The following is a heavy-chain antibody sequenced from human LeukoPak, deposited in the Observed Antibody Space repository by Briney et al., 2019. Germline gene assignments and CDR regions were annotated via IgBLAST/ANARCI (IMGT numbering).Heavy chain of an antibody. CDR2: ISSSGSTI. CDR1: GFTFSDYY. J-gene: IGHJ6*02. CDR3: ARETGPPETNIVVVPAAIPYGMDV. D-gene: IGHD2-2*01. Sequence: RAGGSLRLSCAASGFTFSDYYMSWIRQAPGKGLEWVSYISSSGSTIYYADSVKGRFTISRDNAKNSLYLQMNSLRAEDTAVYYCARETGPPETNIVVVPAAIPYGMDVWGQGTTVTVSS. V-gene: IGHV3-11*01.